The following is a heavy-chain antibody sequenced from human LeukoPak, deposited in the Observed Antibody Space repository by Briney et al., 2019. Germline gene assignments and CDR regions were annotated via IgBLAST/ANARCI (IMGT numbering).Heavy chain of an antibody. J-gene: IGHJ3*02. CDR2: INPSGGST. D-gene: IGHD2-2*01. Sequence: ASVKVSCKASGYTFTSYYMHWVRQAPGQGLEWMGIINPSGGSTSYAQKFQGRVTMTRDMSTSTAYMELRSLRSDDTAVYYCARDRPCSSTSCYGYGDAFDIWGQGTMVTVSS. CDR1: GYTFTSYY. V-gene: IGHV1-46*01. CDR3: ARDRPCSSTSCYGYGDAFDI.